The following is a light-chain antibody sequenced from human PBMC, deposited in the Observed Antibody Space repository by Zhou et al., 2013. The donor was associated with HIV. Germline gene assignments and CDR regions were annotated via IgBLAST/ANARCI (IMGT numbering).Light chain of an antibody. V-gene: IGKV1-27*01. CDR3: QKYDNAPRT. J-gene: IGKJ1*01. Sequence: DIQMTQSPSSLSASVGDRVTITCRASQGIRNSLAWYQQKPGQVPKLLIYSASTLQSGVPSRFSGSGSGTDFTLTINSLQPEDVATYFCQKYDNAPRTFGQGTKGGNQT. CDR2: SAS. CDR1: QGIRNS.